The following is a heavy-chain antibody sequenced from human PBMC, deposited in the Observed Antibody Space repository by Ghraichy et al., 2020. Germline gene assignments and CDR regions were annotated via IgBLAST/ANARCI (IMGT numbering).Heavy chain of an antibody. Sequence: ESLNISCTVSGGSINIVSFYWGWVRQPPGKGLEWLGNIYNTGTTSYNPSLKSRVNISVDTSKNEFSLRLTSVTAADTAVYFFAGTSGYGTGSYYPLEHWGQGSLVTVTS. J-gene: IGHJ4*02. V-gene: IGHV4-39*01. CDR2: IYNTGTT. CDR1: GGSINIVSFY. CDR3: AGTSGYGTGSYYPLEH. D-gene: IGHD3-10*01.